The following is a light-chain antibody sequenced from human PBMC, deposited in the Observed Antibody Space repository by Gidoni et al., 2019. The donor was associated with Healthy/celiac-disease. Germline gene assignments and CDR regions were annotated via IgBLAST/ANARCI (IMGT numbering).Light chain of an antibody. CDR3: QQLNSYPF. J-gene: IGKJ3*01. V-gene: IGKV1-9*01. CDR2: AAS. Sequence: DIQLTQSPSFLSASVGDRVTITCRASQGISSYLAWYQQKPGKAPKLLIYAASTLQSGVPSRFSGSGSGTEFTLTISSLHPEDFATYYCQQLNSYPFFGPGTKVDIK. CDR1: QGISSY.